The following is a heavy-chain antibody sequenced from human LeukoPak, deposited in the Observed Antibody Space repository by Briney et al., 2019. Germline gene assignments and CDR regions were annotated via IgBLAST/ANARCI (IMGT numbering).Heavy chain of an antibody. Sequence: GGSLTLSCAASGFTFSSYAMSWVRQAPGKGLEWVSAISGSGGSTYYADSVKGRFTISRDNSKNTLYRQMNSLRAEDTAVYYCAKPSGTGTMAYYYYYMDVWGKGTTVTVS. CDR1: GFTFSSYA. CDR2: ISGSGGST. V-gene: IGHV3-23*01. J-gene: IGHJ6*03. D-gene: IGHD1-1*01. CDR3: AKPSGTGTMAYYYYYMDV.